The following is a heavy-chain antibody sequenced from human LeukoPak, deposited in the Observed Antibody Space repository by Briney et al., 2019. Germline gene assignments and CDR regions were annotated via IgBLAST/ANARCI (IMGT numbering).Heavy chain of an antibody. CDR1: GYTFTGYY. D-gene: IGHD2-2*01. V-gene: IGHV1-2*02. Sequence: EASVKVSCKASGYTFTGYYMHWVRQAPGQGLEWMGRINPNSGGTNYAQKFQGRVTMTRDTSISTAYMELSRLRSDDTAVYYCARGVCSSTSSYEDWFDPWGLGTLVTLSS. CDR2: INPNSGGT. CDR3: ARGVCSSTSSYEDWFDP. J-gene: IGHJ5*02.